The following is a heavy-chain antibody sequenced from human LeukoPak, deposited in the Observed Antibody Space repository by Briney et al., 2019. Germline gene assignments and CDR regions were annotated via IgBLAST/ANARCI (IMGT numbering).Heavy chain of an antibody. Sequence: SETLSLTCTVSGGSISTDYWTWIRQPAGKGLEWIRLIYTSGSTNYNPSLKSRVTMSVDTSENQFSLKLTSVTAADTAVYYCASDFGYWGQGTLVTVSS. CDR2: IYTSGST. CDR1: GGSISTDY. CDR3: ASDFGY. J-gene: IGHJ4*02. D-gene: IGHD3-10*01. V-gene: IGHV4-4*07.